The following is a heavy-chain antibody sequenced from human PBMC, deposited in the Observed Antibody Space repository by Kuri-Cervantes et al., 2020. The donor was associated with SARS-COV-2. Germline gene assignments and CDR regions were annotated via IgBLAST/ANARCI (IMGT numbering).Heavy chain of an antibody. D-gene: IGHD4-23*01. Sequence: SVKVSCKASGGTFSSYAISWVRQAPGQGLEWMGGIIPILGIANYAQKFQGRVTITADKSTSTAYMELSSLRSEDTAVYYCARDRPTTVVTPGGGRYYYGMDVWGQGTTVTVSS. CDR2: IIPILGIA. CDR1: GGTFSSYA. J-gene: IGHJ6*02. V-gene: IGHV1-69*10. CDR3: ARDRPTTVVTPGGGRYYYGMDV.